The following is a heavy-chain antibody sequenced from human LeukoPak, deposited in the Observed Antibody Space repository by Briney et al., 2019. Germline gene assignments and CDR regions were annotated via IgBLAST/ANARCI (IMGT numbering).Heavy chain of an antibody. CDR3: AKYILYHGAFDI. CDR1: GFTLGSYW. D-gene: IGHD2-8*01. J-gene: IGHJ3*02. CDR2: IKDDGGQK. V-gene: IGHV3-7*01. Sequence: GGSLRLSCAASGFTLGSYWMAWVRQAPGKELEWVATIKDDGGQKYYVDSVKGRFTISRDNAKNSLYLQMNSLEAEDTAVYYCAKYILYHGAFDIWGQGTMVTVSS.